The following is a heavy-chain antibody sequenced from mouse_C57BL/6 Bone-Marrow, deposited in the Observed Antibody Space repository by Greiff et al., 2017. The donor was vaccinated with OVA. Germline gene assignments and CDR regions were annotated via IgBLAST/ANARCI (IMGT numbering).Heavy chain of an antibody. CDR1: GYSITSGYY. D-gene: IGHD1-1*01. CDR3: ASPYYGSREAMDY. Sequence: EVKVEESGPGLVKPSQSLSLTCSVTGYSITSGYYWNWIRQFPGNKLEWMGYISYDGSNNYNPSLKNRISITRDTSKNQFFLKLNSVTTEDTATYYCASPYYGSREAMDYWGQGTSVTVSS. CDR2: ISYDGSN. V-gene: IGHV3-6*01. J-gene: IGHJ4*01.